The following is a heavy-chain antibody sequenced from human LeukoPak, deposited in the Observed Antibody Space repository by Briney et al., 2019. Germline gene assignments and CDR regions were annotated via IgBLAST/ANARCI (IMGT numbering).Heavy chain of an antibody. CDR3: AKEFSGLSNDY. Sequence: PGGSLRLSCAASEFSVGSNYMTWVRQAPGKGLEWVSAISGSGGSTYYADSVKGRFTISRDNSKNTLYLQMNSLRAEDTAVYYCAKEFSGLSNDYWGQGTLVTVSS. CDR2: ISGSGGST. J-gene: IGHJ4*02. V-gene: IGHV3-23*01. D-gene: IGHD3-10*01. CDR1: EFSVGSNY.